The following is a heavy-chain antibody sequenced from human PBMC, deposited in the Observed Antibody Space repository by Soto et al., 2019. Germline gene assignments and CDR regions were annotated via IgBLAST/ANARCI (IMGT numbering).Heavy chain of an antibody. CDR2: ISGGASDK. CDR3: VREYRHRFDS. Sequence: EVQLVESGGRLVQPGGSLRLSCAASGFRFSAYWMSWVRQDPGKGLELVATISGGASDKFYVDSVKGRFTISRDDSNNTLYLQMNSLRDEDTAVYYCVREYRHRFDSWGQGTLVTVSS. D-gene: IGHD5-12*01. V-gene: IGHV3-7*01. J-gene: IGHJ4*02. CDR1: GFRFSAYW.